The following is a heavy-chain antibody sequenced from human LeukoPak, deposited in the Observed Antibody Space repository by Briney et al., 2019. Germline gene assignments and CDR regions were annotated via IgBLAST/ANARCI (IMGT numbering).Heavy chain of an antibody. Sequence: GASVTVSCKASGYTYTTDVISWVRQAPGQGLEWTGWIDIYSGKTNYAQKLQGRVTMNSDTSTRKAYMELRSLRSDDTAVYYCARDRGIAEYVSFDPWGEGPLVTVSS. CDR3: ARDRGIAEYVSFDP. J-gene: IGHJ5*02. D-gene: IGHD6-13*01. CDR2: IDIYSGKT. V-gene: IGHV1-18*01. CDR1: GYTYTTDV.